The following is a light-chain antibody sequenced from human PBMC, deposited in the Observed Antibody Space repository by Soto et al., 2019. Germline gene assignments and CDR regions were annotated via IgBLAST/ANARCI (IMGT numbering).Light chain of an antibody. V-gene: IGKV3-20*01. J-gene: IGKJ1*01. CDR2: AAS. Sequence: VLTQSPGTLSLSPGERATLSCMASQSVSRTYLAWYQQKPGPAPRLLIYAASSRATGIPDRFSGSGSGTDFTLTISRLEPEDFAVYYCQQYGSSPTFGQGTKVDI. CDR3: QQYGSSPT. CDR1: QSVSRTY.